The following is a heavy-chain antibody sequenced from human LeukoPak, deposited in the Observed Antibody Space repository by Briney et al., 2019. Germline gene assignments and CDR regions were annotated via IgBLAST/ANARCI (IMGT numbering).Heavy chain of an antibody. CDR1: GYSFTSYG. D-gene: IGHD2-2*01. Sequence: ASVKVSCQASGYSFTSYGISWVRQAPRQGLEWMAGICGYYGNTNYAQKFQGRVSMTTETSTRTAYLELRSLRSDDTAVYYCARDSQQGVGDSSTLDYWGQGTLVTVSS. J-gene: IGHJ4*02. CDR2: ICGYYGNT. CDR3: ARDSQQGVGDSSTLDY. V-gene: IGHV1-18*01.